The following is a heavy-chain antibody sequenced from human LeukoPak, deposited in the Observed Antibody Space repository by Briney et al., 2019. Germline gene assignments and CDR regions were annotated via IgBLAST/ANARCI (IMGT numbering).Heavy chain of an antibody. CDR3: AKDTGWEHNYYYYYMDV. V-gene: IGHV3-30*02. J-gene: IGHJ6*03. CDR2: IRYDGSNK. Sequence: GGSLRLSCAASGFTFSSYGMHWVRQAPGKGLEWVAFIRYDGSNKYYAGSVKGRFTISRDNSKNTLYLQMNSLRAEDTAVYYCAKDTGWEHNYYYYYMDVWGKGTTVTVSS. CDR1: GFTFSSYG. D-gene: IGHD1-26*01.